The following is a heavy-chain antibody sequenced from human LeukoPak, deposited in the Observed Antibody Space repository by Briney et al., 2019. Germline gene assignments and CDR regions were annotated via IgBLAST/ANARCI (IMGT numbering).Heavy chain of an antibody. CDR1: GGSISSSSFY. J-gene: IGHJ3*02. CDR3: ARRKRPGGAFDI. CDR2: IYYSGTT. D-gene: IGHD1-1*01. V-gene: IGHV4-39*01. Sequence: SETLSLTCTVSGGSISSSSFYWGWIRQPPGKGLEWIGTIYYSGTTYYNPSLQSRVTISVDTSKSQFSLKLSSVTAADTAVYYCARRKRPGGAFDIWGQGTMVTVSS.